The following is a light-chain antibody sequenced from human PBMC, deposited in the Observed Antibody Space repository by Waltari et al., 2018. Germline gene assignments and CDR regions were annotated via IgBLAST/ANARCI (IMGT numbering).Light chain of an antibody. J-gene: IGKJ2*01. CDR3: QQYGSSIMYT. CDR2: GAS. CDR1: QSLTKRY. V-gene: IGKV3-20*01. Sequence: VLTQSPGTLYLSPGERATLSCRASQSLTKRYLAWYQQKPGQAPRLLIYGASSRAAGIPDRFSGSGSGTDFTLTISRLEPEDSALYYCQQYGSSIMYTFGQGTKLEIK.